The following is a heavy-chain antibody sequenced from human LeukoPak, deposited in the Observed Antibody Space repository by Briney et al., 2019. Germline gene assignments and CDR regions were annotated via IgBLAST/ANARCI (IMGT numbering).Heavy chain of an antibody. CDR1: GGSISSYY. CDR2: IYYSGST. Sequence: SETLSLTCTVSGGSISSYYWSWIRQPPGKGLEWIGYIYYSGSTNYNPSLKSRVTISVDTSKNQFSLKLSSVTAADTAVYYCARHYSSSWYYYYYGMDVWGQGTTVTVSS. J-gene: IGHJ6*02. CDR3: ARHYSSSWYYYYYGMDV. D-gene: IGHD6-13*01. V-gene: IGHV4-59*08.